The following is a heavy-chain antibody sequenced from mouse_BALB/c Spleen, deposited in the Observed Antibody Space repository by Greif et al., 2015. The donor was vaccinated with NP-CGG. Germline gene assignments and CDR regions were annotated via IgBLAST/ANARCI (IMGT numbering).Heavy chain of an antibody. CDR1: GYTFTDYA. CDR3: ARVKNYYAMDY. CDR2: ISTYSGNT. Sequence: VQRVESGPELVRPGVSVKISCKGSGYTFTDYAMHWVKQSHAKSLEWIGVISTYSGNTKYNQKVKGKATMTVDKSSSTSYMELARLTSEDSAIYYCARVKNYYAMDYWGQGTSVTVSS. J-gene: IGHJ4*01. D-gene: IGHD2-13*01. V-gene: IGHV1-67*01.